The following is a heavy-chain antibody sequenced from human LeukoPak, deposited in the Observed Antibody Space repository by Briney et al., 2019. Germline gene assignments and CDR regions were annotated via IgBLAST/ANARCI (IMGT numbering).Heavy chain of an antibody. CDR3: ARTGYCSSTSCYIFRRGNAFDI. CDR1: GGSFSGYY. V-gene: IGHV4-34*01. J-gene: IGHJ3*02. D-gene: IGHD2-2*02. Sequence: SETLSLTCTVYGGSFSGYYWSWLRQPPGKGLEWIGEINHSGSTNYNPSLKSRVTISVDTSKNQFSLKLSSVTAADTAVYYCARTGYCSSTSCYIFRRGNAFDIWGQGTMVTVSS. CDR2: INHSGST.